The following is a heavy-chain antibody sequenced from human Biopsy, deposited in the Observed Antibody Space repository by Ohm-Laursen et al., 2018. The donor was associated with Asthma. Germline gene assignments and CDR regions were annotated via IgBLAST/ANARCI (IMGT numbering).Heavy chain of an antibody. J-gene: IGHJ4*02. V-gene: IGHV3-53*01. CDR3: ARGDSSNWSHYYFDY. CDR1: GFAVSRGY. D-gene: IGHD3-22*01. Sequence: SLRLSCAASGFAVSRGYMFWVRQAPGKGLEWVSVIYSGGTSHTADSVRGRFTISRDYSKNTLYLQMHSLRAEDMAVYYCARGDSSNWSHYYFDYWGQGTLVTVSS. CDR2: IYSGGTS.